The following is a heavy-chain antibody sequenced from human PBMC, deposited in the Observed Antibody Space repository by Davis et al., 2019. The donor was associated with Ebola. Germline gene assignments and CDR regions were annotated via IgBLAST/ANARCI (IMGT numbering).Heavy chain of an antibody. CDR3: TTGYSSGWGGYYYYYYGMDV. V-gene: IGHV3-73*01. D-gene: IGHD6-19*01. J-gene: IGHJ6*02. CDR1: GFTFSGSA. CDR2: ISSKANSYAT. Sequence: GESLKLSCAASGFTFSGSAMHWVRQASGKGLEWVGRISSKANSYATAYAASVKGRFTISRDDSKNTAYLQMNSLKTEDTAVYYCTTGYSSGWGGYYYYYYGMDVWGQGTTVTVSS.